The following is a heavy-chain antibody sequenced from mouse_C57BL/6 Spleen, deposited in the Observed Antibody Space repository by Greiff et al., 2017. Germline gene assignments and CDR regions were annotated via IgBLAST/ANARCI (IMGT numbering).Heavy chain of an antibody. CDR3: TREYYGSSFDY. Sequence: EVKLMESGEGLVKPGGSLKLSCAASGFTFSSYAMSWVRQTPEKRLEWVAYISSGGDYIYYADTVKGRFTISRDTARNTLYLQMSSLKSEDTAMXYCTREYYGSSFDYWGQGTTLTVSS. CDR1: GFTFSSYA. J-gene: IGHJ2*01. V-gene: IGHV5-9-1*02. CDR2: ISSGGDYI. D-gene: IGHD1-1*01.